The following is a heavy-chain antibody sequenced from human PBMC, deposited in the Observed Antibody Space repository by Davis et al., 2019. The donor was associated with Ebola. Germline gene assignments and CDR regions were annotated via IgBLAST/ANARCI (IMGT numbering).Heavy chain of an antibody. CDR3: ARVNSSGLDY. CDR2: IYYTGST. CDR1: GGSISTTSYY. J-gene: IGHJ4*02. Sequence: SETLSLTCTVSGGSISTTSYYWGWIRQPPGKGLEWIGSIYYTGSTYYNPSLRSRVTISVDTSKRQFFLKLSSVTAADTAVYYCARVNSSGLDYWGQGTLVTVSS. V-gene: IGHV4-39*07. D-gene: IGHD3-22*01.